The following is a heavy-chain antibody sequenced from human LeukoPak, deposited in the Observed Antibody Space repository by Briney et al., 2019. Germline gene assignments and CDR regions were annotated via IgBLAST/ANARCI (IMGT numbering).Heavy chain of an antibody. CDR3: AKDFCSGGSCYSYGS. J-gene: IGHJ5*02. CDR1: GFTFSDYY. Sequence: GGSLRLSCAASGFTFSDYYMSWIRQAPGRGLEWVSYISSSSSYTNYADSVKGRFTISRDNSKNTLYLQMNSLRAEDTAVYYCAKDFCSGGSCYSYGSWGQGTLVTVSS. D-gene: IGHD2-15*01. CDR2: ISSSSSYT. V-gene: IGHV3-11*06.